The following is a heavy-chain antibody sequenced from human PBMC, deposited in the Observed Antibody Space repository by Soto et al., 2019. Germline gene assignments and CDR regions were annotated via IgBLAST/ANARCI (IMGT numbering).Heavy chain of an antibody. CDR3: AKVVSGAHLDY. V-gene: IGHV4-59*01. J-gene: IGHJ4*02. Sequence: ASETLSLSCTVSGVSINDYYWTWIRQPPGKRLEWIGAIYYTGSTTYNPSPRSRVTFSVYTSKNQFSLSLTSVTAADTAVYFCAKVVSGAHLDYWGQGTLVTVSS. CDR1: GVSINDYY. CDR2: IYYTGST.